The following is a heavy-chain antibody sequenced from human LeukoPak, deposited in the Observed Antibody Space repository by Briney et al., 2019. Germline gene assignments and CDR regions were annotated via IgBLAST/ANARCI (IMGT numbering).Heavy chain of an antibody. CDR2: ISISGDT. Sequence: PGGSLRLSCAASGLTLSRCAMSWVRQALGKGLEWVSSISISGDTYYADSVKGRFTLSRDNSMDTLYLQMNSLRVEDTAVYYCAKELRPNDNWGQGTMVTVSS. V-gene: IGHV3-23*01. CDR3: AKELRPNDN. CDR1: GLTLSRCA. D-gene: IGHD2-15*01. J-gene: IGHJ3*02.